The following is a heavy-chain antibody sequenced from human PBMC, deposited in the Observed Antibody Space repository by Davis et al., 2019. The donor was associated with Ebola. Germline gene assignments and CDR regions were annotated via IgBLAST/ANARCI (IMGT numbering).Heavy chain of an antibody. V-gene: IGHV4-34*01. CDR2: INHSGST. J-gene: IGHJ6*02. Sequence: PSETLSLTCAVYGGSFSGYYWSWIRQPPGKGLEWIGEINHSGSTNYNPSLKSRVTISVDTSKNQFSLKLSSVTAADTAVYYCARGPPSYYYGSGSYDYYYYGMDVWGQGTTVTVSS. CDR3: ARGPPSYYYGSGSYDYYYYGMDV. D-gene: IGHD3-10*01. CDR1: GGSFSGYY.